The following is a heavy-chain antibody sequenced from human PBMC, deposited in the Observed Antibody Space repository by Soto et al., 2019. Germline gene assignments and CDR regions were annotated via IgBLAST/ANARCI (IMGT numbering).Heavy chain of an antibody. CDR1: GYTFVSYG. Sequence: QVQLVQSAAEVKKPGASVKVSCKTSGYTFVSYGISWVRQAPGQGLEWMGWISPYNGNTNFAQRFQGRVTLTTDTSTDIVYMDLGSLKSDDTAVYYCARDLDFFVSSGYYDYWGQGTLITVSS. CDR3: ARDLDFFVSSGYYDY. V-gene: IGHV1-18*04. D-gene: IGHD3-22*01. CDR2: ISPYNGNT. J-gene: IGHJ4*02.